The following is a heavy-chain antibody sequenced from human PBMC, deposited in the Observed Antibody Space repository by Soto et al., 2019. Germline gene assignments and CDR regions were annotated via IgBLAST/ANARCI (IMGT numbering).Heavy chain of an antibody. V-gene: IGHV3-30-3*01. D-gene: IGHD3-10*01. Sequence: GGSLRLSCAASGFTFSSYAMHWVRQAPGKGLEWVAVISYDGSNKHYADSVKGRFTIPRDNSKNTLYLQMNSLRAEDTAVYYCARDRRRSMVPVWGQGTLVTVSS. CDR1: GFTFSSYA. J-gene: IGHJ4*02. CDR3: ARDRRRSMVPV. CDR2: ISYDGSNK.